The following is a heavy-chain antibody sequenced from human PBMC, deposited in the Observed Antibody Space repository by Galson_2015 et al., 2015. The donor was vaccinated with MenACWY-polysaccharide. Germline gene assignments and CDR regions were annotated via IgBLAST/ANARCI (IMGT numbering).Heavy chain of an antibody. CDR3: AGVPATETSYGWFDP. CDR1: GASISSGSHH. CDR2: IYYTGRT. D-gene: IGHD4-17*01. V-gene: IGHV4-31*11. J-gene: IGHJ5*02. Sequence: TLSLTCAVSGASISSGSHHWSWFRQYPGKNLEWIGYIYYTGRTNYNPSLRSRVTTSLDMSQNQFSLDLSAVTAADTAVYFCAGVPATETSYGWFDPWGQGTLVTVSS.